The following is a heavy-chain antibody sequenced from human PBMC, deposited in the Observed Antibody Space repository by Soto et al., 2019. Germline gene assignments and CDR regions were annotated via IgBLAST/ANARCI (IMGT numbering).Heavy chain of an antibody. CDR2: IYYSGST. Sequence: SETLCLTCTVSFGSISISSYYWVWIRHRPGKGLEWIGSIYYSGSTYYNPSLKSRVTISVDTSKNQFSLKLSSVTAADTAVYYCARHRGPLLWFGEFSNWGQGTLVTVSS. V-gene: IGHV4-39*01. CDR3: ARHRGPLLWFGEFSN. CDR1: FGSISISSYY. D-gene: IGHD3-10*01. J-gene: IGHJ4*02.